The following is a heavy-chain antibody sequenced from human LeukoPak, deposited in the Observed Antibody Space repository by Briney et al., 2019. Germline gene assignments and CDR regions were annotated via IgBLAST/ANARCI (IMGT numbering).Heavy chain of an antibody. D-gene: IGHD6-6*01. CDR3: ARGFPPIAAHMDV. Sequence: PSETLSLTCTVSGGSISSHYWSWIRQPPGKGLEWIWYIYYSGSTNYNPSLKSRVTISVDTSKNQFSLKLSSVTAADTAVYYCARGFPPIAAHMDVWGKGTTVTVSS. J-gene: IGHJ6*04. V-gene: IGHV4-59*11. CDR2: IYYSGST. CDR1: GGSISSHY.